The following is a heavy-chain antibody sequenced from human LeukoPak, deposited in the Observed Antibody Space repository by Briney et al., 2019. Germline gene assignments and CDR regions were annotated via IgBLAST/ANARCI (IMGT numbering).Heavy chain of an antibody. CDR1: GFTFSSYA. J-gene: IGHJ4*02. CDR3: AKDRGVYGGNFDY. CDR2: TSGSGGST. V-gene: IGHV3-23*01. Sequence: TGGSLRLSCAASGFTFSSYAMSWVRQAPGKGLEWVSATSGSGGSTYYADSVKGRFTISRDNSKNTLYLQMNSLRAEDTAVYYCAKDRGVYGGNFDYWGQGTLVTVSS. D-gene: IGHD4-23*01.